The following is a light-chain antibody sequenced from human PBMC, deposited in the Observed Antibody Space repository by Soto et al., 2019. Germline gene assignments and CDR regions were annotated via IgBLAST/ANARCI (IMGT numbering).Light chain of an antibody. V-gene: IGKV1-5*03. CDR2: KAS. J-gene: IGKJ1*01. CDR1: QTISTW. Sequence: IQMTQSPSTLSASVGDRVTFTCRASQTISTWLAWYQQKPGNAPKLLIYKASTLEVGVPSRFSGSGSGTDFTLTINTLQPADFATYDGQQYNSYSWTFGQGTKV. CDR3: QQYNSYSWT.